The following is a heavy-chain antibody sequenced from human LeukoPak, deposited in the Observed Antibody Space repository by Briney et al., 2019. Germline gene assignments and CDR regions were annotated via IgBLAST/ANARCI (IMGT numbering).Heavy chain of an antibody. CDR2: MWSNESHK. Sequence: PGTSLRLSCAASGFTFSSYGMHWVRQRPGKGLEWVTVMWSNESHKYYADSVKGRFTVSRDSAKSTLYLQIESLKVEDTAVYYCAREGLLTSPNNAFDVWGQGTMVTVSS. J-gene: IGHJ3*01. CDR1: GFTFSSYG. D-gene: IGHD3-16*01. V-gene: IGHV3-33*01. CDR3: AREGLLTSPNNAFDV.